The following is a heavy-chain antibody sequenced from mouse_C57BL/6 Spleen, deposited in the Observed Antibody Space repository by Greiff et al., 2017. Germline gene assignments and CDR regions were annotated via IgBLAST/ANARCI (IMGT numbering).Heavy chain of an antibody. CDR3: ARGGYYLYFDY. V-gene: IGHV1-47*01. D-gene: IGHD2-3*01. Sequence: QVQLKESGAELVKPGASVQMSCKASGYTFTTYPIEWMKQNHGKSLEWIGNFHPYNDDTKYNEKFKGKATLTVEKSSSTVYLALSRLTSDDSAVYYCARGGYYLYFDYWGQGTTLTVSS. CDR1: GYTFTTYP. J-gene: IGHJ2*01. CDR2: FHPYNDDT.